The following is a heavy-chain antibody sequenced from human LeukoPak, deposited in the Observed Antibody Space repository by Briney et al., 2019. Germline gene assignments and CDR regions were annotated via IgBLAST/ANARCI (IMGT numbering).Heavy chain of an antibody. CDR3: ARDLTTVTGVYYYGMDV. CDR1: GGTFSSYA. Sequence: ASVTVSCKASGGTFSSYAISWVRQAPGQGLEWMGGIIPIFGTANYAQKFQGRVTITADESTSTAYMELSSLRSEDTAVYYCARDLTTVTGVYYYGMDVWGQETTVTVSS. D-gene: IGHD4-17*01. CDR2: IIPIFGTA. V-gene: IGHV1-69*13. J-gene: IGHJ6*02.